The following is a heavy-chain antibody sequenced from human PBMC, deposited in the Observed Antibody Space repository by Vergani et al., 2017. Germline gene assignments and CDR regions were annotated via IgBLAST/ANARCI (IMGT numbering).Heavy chain of an antibody. Sequence: EVQLVESGGGLVKPGGSLRLSCAASGFTFSSYSMNWVRQAPGKGLEWVSSISSSSSYIYYADSVKGRFTISRDNAKNSLYLQMNSLRAEDTAVYYCAGSFQLWSDDAFDIWGQGTMVTVSS. CDR1: GFTFSSYS. V-gene: IGHV3-21*01. J-gene: IGHJ3*02. D-gene: IGHD5-18*01. CDR3: AGSFQLWSDDAFDI. CDR2: ISSSSSYI.